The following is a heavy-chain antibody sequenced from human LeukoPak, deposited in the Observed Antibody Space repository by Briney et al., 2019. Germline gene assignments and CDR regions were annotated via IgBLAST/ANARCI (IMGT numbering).Heavy chain of an antibody. CDR1: GGSISSSSYY. CDR3: ARQGGPYGDLDY. Sequence: SETLSLTCTVSGGSISSSSYYWGWIRQPPGKGLEWIGRIYYSGSTYYNPSLKSRVTISVDTSKSQFSLKLSSVTAADTAVYYCARQGGPYGDLDYWGQGTLVTVSS. V-gene: IGHV4-39*01. J-gene: IGHJ4*02. CDR2: IYYSGST. D-gene: IGHD4-17*01.